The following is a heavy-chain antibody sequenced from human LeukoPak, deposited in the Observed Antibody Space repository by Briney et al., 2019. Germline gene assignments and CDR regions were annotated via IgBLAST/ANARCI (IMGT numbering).Heavy chain of an antibody. J-gene: IGHJ4*02. D-gene: IGHD7-27*01. CDR3: ARDHTLGILDY. V-gene: IGHV3-53*05. CDR1: GFTVSSNY. Sequence: GGSLRLSCAASGFTVSSNYMSWVRQAPGKGLEWVSVIYSGGSTYYADSVKGRFTISRDNSKNTLYLQMNSLRAEDTAVYYCARDHTLGILDYWGQGTLVTVSS. CDR2: IYSGGST.